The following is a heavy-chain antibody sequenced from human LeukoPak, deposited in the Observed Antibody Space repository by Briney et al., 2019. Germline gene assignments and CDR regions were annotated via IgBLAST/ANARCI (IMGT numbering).Heavy chain of an antibody. CDR3: AREAGQVAGYHFDY. J-gene: IGHJ4*02. Sequence: GGSLRLSCAASGFTFSDYYMSWIRQAPGKGLEWVSYISSSGSTIYYADSVKGRFTISRDNSKNTLYLQMNSLRAEDTAVYYCAREAGQVAGYHFDYWGQGTLVTVSS. CDR1: GFTFSDYY. CDR2: ISSSGSTI. D-gene: IGHD6-19*01. V-gene: IGHV3-11*04.